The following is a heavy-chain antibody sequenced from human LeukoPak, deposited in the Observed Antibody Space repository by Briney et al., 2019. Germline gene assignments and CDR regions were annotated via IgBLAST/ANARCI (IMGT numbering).Heavy chain of an antibody. CDR3: ARSRSSSSWYRPYYYGMDV. Sequence: SETLSLTCTVSGGSISSGDYYWSWIRQPPGKGLECIGYIYYSGSTYYNPSLKSRVTISVDTSKNQFSLKLSSVTAADTAVYYCARSRSSSSWYRPYYYGMDVWGQGTTVTVSS. D-gene: IGHD6-13*01. CDR2: IYYSGST. J-gene: IGHJ6*02. V-gene: IGHV4-30-4*01. CDR1: GGSISSGDYY.